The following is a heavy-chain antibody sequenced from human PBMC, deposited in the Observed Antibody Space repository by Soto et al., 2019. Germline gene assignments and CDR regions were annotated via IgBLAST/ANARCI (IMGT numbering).Heavy chain of an antibody. CDR2: ISANNGNT. V-gene: IGHV1-18*01. CDR3: ARGETPIDY. D-gene: IGHD1-26*01. Sequence: QVQLVQSGAEVKKPGASVKVSCKASGYTFTNFGISWVRQAPGQGLEWMGWISANNGNTNSAQKFQDRVTMTTDTSTSNAYMGLRSLRSDDTAIYYCARGETPIDYWGQGTLVTVSS. CDR1: GYTFTNFG. J-gene: IGHJ4*02.